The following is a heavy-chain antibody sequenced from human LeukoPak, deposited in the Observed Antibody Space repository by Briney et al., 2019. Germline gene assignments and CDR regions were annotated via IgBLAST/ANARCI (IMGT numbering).Heavy chain of an antibody. CDR2: IYTSGST. CDR1: GGSISSGSYY. V-gene: IGHV4-61*02. D-gene: IGHD3-10*01. CDR3: ARDAKSYASGSYTPFDY. Sequence: SQTLSLTCTVSGGSISSGSYYWSWIRQPAGKGLEWIGRIYTSGSTNYNPSLKSRVTISVDPSKNQFSLKLTSVTAADTAVYFCARDAKSYASGSYTPFDYWGQGTLVTVSS. J-gene: IGHJ4*02.